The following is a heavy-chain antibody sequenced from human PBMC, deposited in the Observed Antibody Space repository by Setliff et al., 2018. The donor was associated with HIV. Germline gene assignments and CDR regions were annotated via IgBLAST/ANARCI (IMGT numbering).Heavy chain of an antibody. CDR2: IYAGGST. V-gene: IGHV3-53*01. CDR3: ARGRNRNNVVYGMDV. D-gene: IGHD1-1*01. Sequence: PVGSLRLSCAASGLTDTYNYMSWVRQAPGKGLEWVSVIYAGGSTYYADSVKGRFTISRDNSKNMLYLQMDSLRAEDTAVYYCARGRNRNNVVYGMDVWGQGTTVTVSS. J-gene: IGHJ6*02. CDR1: GLTDTYNY.